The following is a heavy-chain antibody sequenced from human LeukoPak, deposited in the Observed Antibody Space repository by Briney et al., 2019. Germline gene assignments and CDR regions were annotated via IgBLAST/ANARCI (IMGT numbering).Heavy chain of an antibody. D-gene: IGHD3-22*01. CDR3: ARDPDDYYDSSGYYPHY. J-gene: IGHJ4*02. CDR1: GYTFTSYY. V-gene: IGHV1-46*01. Sequence: GASVKVSCKASGYTFTSYYMHWVRQAPGQGLEWMGIINPSGGSTSYAQKFQGRVTMTRDTFTSTVYMELSSPRSEDTAVYYCARDPDDYYDSSGYYPHYWGQGTLVTVSS. CDR2: INPSGGST.